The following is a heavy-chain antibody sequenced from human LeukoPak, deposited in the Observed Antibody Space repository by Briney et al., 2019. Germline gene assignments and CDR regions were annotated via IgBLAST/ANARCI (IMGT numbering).Heavy chain of an antibody. Sequence: PSETLSLTCAVSGGSIRSSLWWSWVRQPPGKGLEWIGEINHSGTTNSDPSLKGRVTISVDTSNNEFSLRLNSVTAEDTAVYYCARDVRDGSSDIFDIWGQGTVVTVSS. CDR1: GGSIRSSLW. D-gene: IGHD5-24*01. J-gene: IGHJ3*02. CDR2: INHSGTT. V-gene: IGHV4-4*02. CDR3: ARDVRDGSSDIFDI.